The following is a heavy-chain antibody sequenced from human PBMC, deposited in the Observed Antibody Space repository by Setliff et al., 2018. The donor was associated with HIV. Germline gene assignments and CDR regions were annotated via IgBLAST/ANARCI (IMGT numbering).Heavy chain of an antibody. CDR1: GGSISSYY. D-gene: IGHD3-3*01. Sequence: PSETLSLTCSVSGGSISSYYWSWIRQPPGKGLEWIGCLYNSGSTKYNPSLKSRVAISVDTSKNQFSLKLTSVTAADTAVYFCARHKLTYYDFWSGYGDYYYYYMDVWGKGTTVTVSS. J-gene: IGHJ6*03. CDR2: LYNSGST. CDR3: ARHKLTYYDFWSGYGDYYYYYMDV. V-gene: IGHV4-59*08.